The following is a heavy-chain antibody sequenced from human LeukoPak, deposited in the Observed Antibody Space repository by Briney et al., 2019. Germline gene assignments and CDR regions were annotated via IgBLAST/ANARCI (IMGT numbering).Heavy chain of an antibody. Sequence: SETLSLTCTVSGGSISGYYWTWIRQPPGKGLEWIGYIYYSGSTNYNPSLKSRVTISVDTSKNQFSLKLSSVTAADTAVYYCARVKYYYDSRGPYYYYYGMDVWGQGTTVTVSS. J-gene: IGHJ6*02. D-gene: IGHD3-22*01. CDR1: GGSISGYY. CDR2: IYYSGST. CDR3: ARVKYYYDSRGPYYYYYGMDV. V-gene: IGHV4-59*01.